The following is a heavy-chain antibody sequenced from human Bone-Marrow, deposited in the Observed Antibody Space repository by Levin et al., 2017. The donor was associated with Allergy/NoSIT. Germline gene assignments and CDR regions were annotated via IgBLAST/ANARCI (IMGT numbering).Heavy chain of an antibody. Sequence: ASVKVSCKASGGTFSSYAISWVRQAPGQGLEWMGGIIPIFGTANYAQKFQGRVTITADESTSTAYMELSSLRSEDTAVYYCARDRGSGWLPQYWGQGTLVTVSS. CDR1: GGTFSSYA. CDR3: ARDRGSGWLPQY. J-gene: IGHJ4*02. CDR2: IIPIFGTA. D-gene: IGHD3-22*01. V-gene: IGHV1-69*13.